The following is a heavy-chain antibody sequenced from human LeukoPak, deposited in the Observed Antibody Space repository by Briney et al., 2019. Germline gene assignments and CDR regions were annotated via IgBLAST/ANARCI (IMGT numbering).Heavy chain of an antibody. V-gene: IGHV1-69*06. CDR1: GGTFSSYA. J-gene: IGHJ4*02. CDR2: IIPIFGTA. CDR3: ATAYCSSTSCYFDY. D-gene: IGHD2-2*01. Sequence: SVKVSCKASGGTFSSYAISWVRQAPGQGLGWMGGIIPIFGTAIYAQKFQGRVTMTEDTSTDTAYMELSSLRSEDTAVYYCATAYCSSTSCYFDYWGQGTLVTVSS.